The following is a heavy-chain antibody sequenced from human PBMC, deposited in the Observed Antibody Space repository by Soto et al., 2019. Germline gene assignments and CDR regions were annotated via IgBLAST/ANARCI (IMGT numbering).Heavy chain of an antibody. D-gene: IGHD3-10*01. J-gene: IGHJ4*02. CDR2: ISGSGGST. V-gene: IGHV3-23*01. CDR1: GFTFSSYA. Sequence: GGSLRLSCAASGFTFSSYAMSWVRQAPGKGLEWVSAISGSGGSTYYADSVKGRFTISRDNSKNTLYLQMNSLRAEDTAVYYCARAFYYGSGLLDYWGQGTLVTVSS. CDR3: ARAFYYGSGLLDY.